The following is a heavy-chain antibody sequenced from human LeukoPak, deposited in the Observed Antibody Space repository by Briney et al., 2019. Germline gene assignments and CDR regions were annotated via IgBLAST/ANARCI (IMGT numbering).Heavy chain of an antibody. J-gene: IGHJ5*02. CDR1: GFTFSSYG. CDR3: AKIFCGGSCNWFDP. Sequence: QPGRSLRLSCAASGFTFSSYGMHWVRRAPGKGLEWVAVISYDGSNKYYADSVKGRFTISRDNSKNTLYLQMNSLRAEDTAVYYCAKIFCGGSCNWFDPWGQGTLVTVSS. V-gene: IGHV3-30*18. D-gene: IGHD2-15*01. CDR2: ISYDGSNK.